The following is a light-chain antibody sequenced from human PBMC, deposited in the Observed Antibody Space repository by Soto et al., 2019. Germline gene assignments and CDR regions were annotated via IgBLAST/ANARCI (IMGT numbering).Light chain of an antibody. Sequence: IHMTQSASSLSASVGDRVTITCRASQSISSYLNWYQQKQGKAPKLLIYAASSLQSGVPSRFSGSGSGTDFTLTISSLQTEDFATYYCQQSYSTPPTFGQGTRLEIK. CDR3: QQSYSTPPT. CDR1: QSISSY. V-gene: IGKV1-39*01. J-gene: IGKJ5*01. CDR2: AAS.